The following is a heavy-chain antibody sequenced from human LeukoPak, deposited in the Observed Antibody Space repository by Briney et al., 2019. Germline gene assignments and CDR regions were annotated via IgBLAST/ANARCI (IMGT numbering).Heavy chain of an antibody. CDR3: ASYNYYDSSGQIDY. CDR1: GFTFSSYW. J-gene: IGHJ4*02. CDR2: IKQDGSEK. Sequence: GGSLRLSCAASGFTFSSYWMSWVRQAPGKGLEWVANIKQDGSEKYYVDSVKGRFTISRDNAKNSLYLQMNSLRAEDTAVYCCASYNYYDSSGQIDYWGQGTLVTVSS. V-gene: IGHV3-7*01. D-gene: IGHD3-22*01.